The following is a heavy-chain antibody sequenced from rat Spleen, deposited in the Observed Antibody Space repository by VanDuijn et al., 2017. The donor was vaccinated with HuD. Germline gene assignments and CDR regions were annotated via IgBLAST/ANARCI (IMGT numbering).Heavy chain of an antibody. Sequence: EVQLVESGGGLVQPGRSLKLSCETSGFTFENYWMTWIRQAPGKGLEWVASISNTGGTTNYPDSVRGRFTISRDNAKSTLYLQMDSLRSEDTATYYCATRDGGYPGWGQGTLVTVSS. J-gene: IGHJ3*01. CDR1: GFTFENYW. CDR2: ISNTGGTT. V-gene: IGHV5-31*01. CDR3: ATRDGGYPG. D-gene: IGHD1-11*01.